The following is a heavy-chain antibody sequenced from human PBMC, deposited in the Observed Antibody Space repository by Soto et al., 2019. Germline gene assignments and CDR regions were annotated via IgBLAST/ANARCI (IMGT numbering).Heavy chain of an antibody. D-gene: IGHD5-12*01. CDR2: IWYDGSNK. V-gene: IGHV3-33*01. CDR1: GFTFSSYG. J-gene: IGHJ6*02. CDR3: ARGGGYDFDDYYGMDV. Sequence: GGSLRLSCAASGFTFSSYGMHWVRQAPGKGLEWVAVIWYDGSNKYYADSVKGRFTISRDNSKNTLYLQMNSLRAEDTAVYYCARGGGYDFDDYYGMDVWGQGTTVTVSS.